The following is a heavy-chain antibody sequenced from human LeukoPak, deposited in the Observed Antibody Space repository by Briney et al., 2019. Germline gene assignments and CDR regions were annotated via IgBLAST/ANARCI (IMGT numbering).Heavy chain of an antibody. D-gene: IGHD2-2*01. J-gene: IGHJ4*02. CDR2: IYQSGYK. V-gene: IGHV4-38-2*01. Sequence: PSETLSLTCAVSRYSISTGYYWGWIRQPPGKGLEWIGSIYQSGYKYYNPSLKSRVTILVDTSKNQFSLRLSSVTAADTAVYYCAREVVPAAIPYYFDYWGQGTLVTVSS. CDR3: AREVVPAAIPYYFDY. CDR1: RYSISTGYY.